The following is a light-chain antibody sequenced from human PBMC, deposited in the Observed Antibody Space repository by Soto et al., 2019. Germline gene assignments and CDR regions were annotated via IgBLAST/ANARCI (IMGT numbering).Light chain of an antibody. V-gene: IGLV2-23*01. J-gene: IGLJ2*01. CDR2: EVS. Sequence: QSALTQPASVSGSPGQSITISCTGTSSDVGGYNYVSWYQQHPGKAPKLMIYEVSNRPSGVSNRFSGSKSGNTASLTISGPQAEDEADYYCCSYAGSSTVLFGGGTKLTVL. CDR3: CSYAGSSTVL. CDR1: SSDVGGYNY.